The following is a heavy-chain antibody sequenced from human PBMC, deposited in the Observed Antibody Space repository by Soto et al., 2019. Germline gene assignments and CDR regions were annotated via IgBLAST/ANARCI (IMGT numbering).Heavy chain of an antibody. J-gene: IGHJ5*02. CDR2: IKQDGSEK. D-gene: IGHD2-15*01. V-gene: IGHV3-7*03. CDR1: GFTFGTYW. CDR3: ARDQGGVGYCSGGSCYFNWFDP. Sequence: LRLSCAASGFTFGTYWMSWVRQAPGKGLEWVANIKQDGSEKYYVDSVKGRFTISRDNAKNSLYLQMNSLRAEDTAVYYCARDQGGVGYCSGGSCYFNWFDPWGQGTLVTVSS.